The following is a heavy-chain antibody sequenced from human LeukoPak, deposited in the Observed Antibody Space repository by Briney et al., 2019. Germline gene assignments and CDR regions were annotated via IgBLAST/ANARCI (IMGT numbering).Heavy chain of an antibody. CDR1: GGSISSYY. CDR2: IYYSGST. CDR3: ARDRPYSGYDYVVAFDI. V-gene: IGHV4-59*01. J-gene: IGHJ3*02. D-gene: IGHD5-12*01. Sequence: SETLSLTCTVSGGSISSYYWSWIRQPPGKGLEWIGYIYYSGSTNYNPSLKSRVTISVDTSKNQFSLKLSSVTAADTAVYYCARDRPYSGYDYVVAFDIWGQGTMVTVSS.